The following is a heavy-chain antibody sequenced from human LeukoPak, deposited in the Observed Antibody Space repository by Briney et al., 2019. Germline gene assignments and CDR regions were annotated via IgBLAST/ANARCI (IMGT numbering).Heavy chain of an antibody. D-gene: IGHD6-19*01. CDR2: IHYSGST. J-gene: IGHJ3*02. CDR3: ARGPCSSGCFAFDI. CDR1: GGSITNYY. V-gene: IGHV4-59*08. Sequence: SETLSLTCTVSGGSITNYYWTWIRQPPGKGLEWIGYIHYSGSTNYNPSLKSRVTISVDTSKNQFSLKLSSVTAADTAVYYCARGPCSSGCFAFDIWGQGTMVTVSS.